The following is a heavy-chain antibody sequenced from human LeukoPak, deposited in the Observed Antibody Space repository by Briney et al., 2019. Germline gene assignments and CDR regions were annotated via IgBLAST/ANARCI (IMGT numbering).Heavy chain of an antibody. CDR2: ISSSGNTK. Sequence: GESLKISCAASGFSFSDYYMSWIRQAPGKGLEWVSYISSSGNTKYYADSLKGRFTISRDNAKNSLYLQMSSLRAEDTAVYYCARGDYYDSGGPFDYWGQGTLVTVSS. CDR3: ARGDYYDSGGPFDY. CDR1: GFSFSDYY. V-gene: IGHV3-11*04. J-gene: IGHJ4*02. D-gene: IGHD3-22*01.